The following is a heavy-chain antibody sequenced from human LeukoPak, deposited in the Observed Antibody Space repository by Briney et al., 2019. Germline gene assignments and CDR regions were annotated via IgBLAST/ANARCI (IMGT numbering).Heavy chain of an antibody. J-gene: IGHJ4*02. V-gene: IGHV3-7*01. CDR3: ASGFLDDFWSGHF. Sequence: PGGSLRLSCAASGLTFSTYWMSWVRQAPGKGLEWVANIKEDGSAKYYVGSVKGRFTISRDNAKESLYLQMNSLRAEDTAVYFCASGFLDDFWSGHFWGQGTLVTVSS. CDR1: GLTFSTYW. D-gene: IGHD3-3*01. CDR2: IKEDGSAK.